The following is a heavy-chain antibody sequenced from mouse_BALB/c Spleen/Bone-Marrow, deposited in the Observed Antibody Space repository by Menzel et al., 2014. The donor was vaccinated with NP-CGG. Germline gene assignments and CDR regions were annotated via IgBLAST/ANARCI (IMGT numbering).Heavy chain of an antibody. V-gene: IGHV1S81*02. J-gene: IGHJ2*01. CDR3: ARTYFDY. Sequence: QVQLQQSGAKLVKPGASVKLSCKASGYTFTSYWMHWVKQRPGQGLEWIGEINPSNGRTNYNEKFKSKATLTVDKSSSTAYMQLSSLTSEDSAVYYCARTYFDYWGQGTTPTVSS. CDR1: GYTFTSYW. CDR2: INPSNGRT.